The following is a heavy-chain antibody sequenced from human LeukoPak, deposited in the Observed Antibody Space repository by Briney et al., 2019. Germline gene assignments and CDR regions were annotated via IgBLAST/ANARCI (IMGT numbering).Heavy chain of an antibody. CDR3: ARVAVIRGVIDY. CDR2: IYHSGTT. D-gene: IGHD3-10*01. V-gene: IGHV4-30-4*01. CDR1: GGSLNSGDNC. Sequence: SQTLSLTCAVSGGSLNSGDNCWNWIRQPPGKGLEWIGYIYHSGTTYYNPSLRSRATISIDTSKNQFSLRLNSVTAADTAVYYCARVAVIRGVIDYWGQGTLVTVSS. J-gene: IGHJ4*02.